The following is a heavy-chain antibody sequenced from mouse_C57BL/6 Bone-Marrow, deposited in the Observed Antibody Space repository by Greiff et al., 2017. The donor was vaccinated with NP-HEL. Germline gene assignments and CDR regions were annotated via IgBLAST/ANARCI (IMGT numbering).Heavy chain of an antibody. J-gene: IGHJ3*01. CDR1: GYTFTSYG. CDR2: IYPRSGHT. V-gene: IGHV1-81*01. Sequence: QVQLQQSGAELARPGASVKLSCKASGYTFTSYGISWVKQRTGQGLEWIREIYPRSGHTYYNEKFKGKATLTADESSGPASMDLNSLTSEDSAVFFGARGSDLGYPAWFAYWGQGTLVTVSA. D-gene: IGHD2-13*01. CDR3: ARGSDLGYPAWFAY.